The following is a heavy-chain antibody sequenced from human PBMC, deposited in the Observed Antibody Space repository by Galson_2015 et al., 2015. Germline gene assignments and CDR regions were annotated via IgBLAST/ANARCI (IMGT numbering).Heavy chain of an antibody. CDR3: AHRPLSGYYFDY. CDR1: GFSLSTSGVG. Sequence: PALVKPTQTLTLTRAFSGFSLSTSGVGVGWIRQPPGQALEWLALIYWDDDKRFNPSLKSRLTITKDTSKNQVVLTMTNVDPVDTATYYCAHRPLSGYYFDYWGQGTLVTVSS. V-gene: IGHV2-5*02. J-gene: IGHJ4*02. D-gene: IGHD3-16*01. CDR2: IYWDDDK.